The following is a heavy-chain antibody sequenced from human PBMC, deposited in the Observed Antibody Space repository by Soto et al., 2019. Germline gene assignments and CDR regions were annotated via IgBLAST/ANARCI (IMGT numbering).Heavy chain of an antibody. Sequence: GGSLRLSCAASGFTFRNHAMTWARQAPGKELEWVSAISASGTGTYYAASVKGRFTIFRDNSRATVYLQMNNLIAEYTATYYFGTDLRPYGSGPFDFWGQGTLVTVSS. V-gene: IGHV3-23*01. CDR1: GFTFRNHA. D-gene: IGHD3-10*01. CDR3: GTDLRPYGSGPFDF. J-gene: IGHJ4*01. CDR2: ISASGTGT.